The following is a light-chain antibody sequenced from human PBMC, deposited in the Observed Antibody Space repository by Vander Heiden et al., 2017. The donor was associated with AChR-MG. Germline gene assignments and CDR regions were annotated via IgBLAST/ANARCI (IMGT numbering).Light chain of an antibody. CDR1: QSVSSSY. CDR3: QQYCGSPWT. Sequence: ELVLTQSPGTLSLSPGERATLSCRASQSVSSSYLAWYQQKPGQAPRLLIYGASSRATGIPDRFSGSGSGTDFTLTISRLEPEDFAVYYCQQYCGSPWTFGPGTKVEIK. V-gene: IGKV3-20*01. CDR2: GAS. J-gene: IGKJ1*01.